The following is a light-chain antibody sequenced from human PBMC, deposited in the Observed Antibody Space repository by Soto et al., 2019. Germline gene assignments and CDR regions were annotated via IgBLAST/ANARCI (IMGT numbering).Light chain of an antibody. CDR2: SNN. CDR3: AAWDDSLSGVV. Sequence: QSVLTQPPSASGTPGPRVTISCSGSNSNIGSNTVNWYHQLPGTAPKLLIYSNNQRPSGVPDRFSGSKSGTSASLVISGLQSDDEADYYCAAWDDSLSGVVFGGGTKLTVL. J-gene: IGLJ2*01. V-gene: IGLV1-44*01. CDR1: NSNIGSNT.